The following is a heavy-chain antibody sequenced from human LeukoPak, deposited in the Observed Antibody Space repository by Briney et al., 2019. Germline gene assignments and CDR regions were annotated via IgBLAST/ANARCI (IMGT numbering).Heavy chain of an antibody. V-gene: IGHV4-4*02. J-gene: IGHJ4*02. CDR2: VNLQGST. CDR1: GGSITNTNY. CDR3: AREGGPYRPLDY. Sequence: PSGTLSLTCGVSGGSITNTNYWTWVRQPPGKGLAWIGEVNLQGSTNYNPSLMGRVAIAVDTSENHISLQLTSVPAADTAVYYCAREGGPYRPLDYSGQGTLVTVSS.